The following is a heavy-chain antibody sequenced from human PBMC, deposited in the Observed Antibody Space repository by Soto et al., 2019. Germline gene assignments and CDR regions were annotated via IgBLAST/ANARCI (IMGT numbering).Heavy chain of an antibody. D-gene: IGHD5-12*01. Sequence: QVQLQESGPGLVKPSETLSLTCTVSGGSISSYYWSWIRQPPGKGLEWIGYIYYSGSTNYNPSLKSRVTISVDTSKNQFSLKLSSVTAADTAVYYCVRGQDWFDPWGQGTLVTVSS. J-gene: IGHJ5*02. V-gene: IGHV4-59*08. CDR1: GGSISSYY. CDR2: IYYSGST. CDR3: VRGQDWFDP.